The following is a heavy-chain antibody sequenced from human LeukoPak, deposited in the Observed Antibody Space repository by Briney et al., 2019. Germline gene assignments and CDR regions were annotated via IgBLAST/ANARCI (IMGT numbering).Heavy chain of an antibody. J-gene: IGHJ5*02. CDR2: ISGNGYST. CDR1: GFTFSNHA. CDR3: AKGGCSSCWLDP. V-gene: IGHV3-23*01. D-gene: IGHD2-2*01. Sequence: GRSLRLSCAASGFTFSNHAMNWVRQAPGKGLEWVSAISGNGYSTYYADSVKGRFTISRDNSRNTLSLQMNSLRAEDTAVYYCAKGGCSSCWLDPWGQGTLVTVSS.